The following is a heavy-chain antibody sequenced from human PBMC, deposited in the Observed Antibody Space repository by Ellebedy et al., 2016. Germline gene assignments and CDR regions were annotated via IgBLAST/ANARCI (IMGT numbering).Heavy chain of an antibody. CDR1: GFTFSSYA. Sequence: GGSLRLXXAASGFTFSSYAMSWVRQAPGKGLEWVSAISGSGGNTYYADSVKGRFTISRDNSKNTLYLQMNSLRAEDTAVYYCAKGYDRRGAFDYWGQGTLVTVSS. V-gene: IGHV3-23*01. CDR2: ISGSGGNT. D-gene: IGHD3-22*01. CDR3: AKGYDRRGAFDY. J-gene: IGHJ4*02.